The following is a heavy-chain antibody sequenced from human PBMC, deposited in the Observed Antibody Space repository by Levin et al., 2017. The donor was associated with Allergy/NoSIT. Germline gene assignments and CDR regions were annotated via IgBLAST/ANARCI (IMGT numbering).Heavy chain of an antibody. D-gene: IGHD6-6*01. CDR3: ARGTTDLGSTSSRGWFDP. J-gene: IGHJ5*02. CDR1: GYTFTTYY. V-gene: IGHV1-46*01. CDR2: IDPSTATT. Sequence: ASVKVSCKASGYTFTTYYMHWVRQAPGQGPEWMGIIDPSTATTNYAQKFQGRVTMTRDTSTSTVYMELSSLRSEDTAVYYCARGTTDLGSTSSRGWFDPWGQGTLVTVSS.